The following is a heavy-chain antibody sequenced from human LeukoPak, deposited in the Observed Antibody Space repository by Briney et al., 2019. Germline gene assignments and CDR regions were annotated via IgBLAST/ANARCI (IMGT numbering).Heavy chain of an antibody. CDR1: GFTLSSYA. CDR3: SPSGPDIVGATRRRLYW. Sequence: GGSLRLSCAASGFTLSSYAMSGVRQAPGRGLDGVSGINGRGGSTYYADSLKDRFTISRDNSKDTLYLQMNSLRAEERAVYYCSPSGPDIVGATRRRLYW. D-gene: IGHD1-26*01. CDR2: INGRGGST. J-gene: IGHJ2*01. V-gene: IGHV3-23*01.